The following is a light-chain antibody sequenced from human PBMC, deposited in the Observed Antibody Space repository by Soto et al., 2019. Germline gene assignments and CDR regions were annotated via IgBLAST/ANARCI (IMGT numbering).Light chain of an antibody. CDR1: QSVSSSY. V-gene: IGKV3-20*01. Sequence: EIVLTQSPGTLSLSPGERATLSCRASQSVSSSYLAWYQQKPGQAPRLLIYGASSRATGIPDRFSGRASGTAFTLTISRLEPEDFAVYYCQQYGSSQWTFGQGTKVEIK. CDR2: GAS. CDR3: QQYGSSQWT. J-gene: IGKJ1*01.